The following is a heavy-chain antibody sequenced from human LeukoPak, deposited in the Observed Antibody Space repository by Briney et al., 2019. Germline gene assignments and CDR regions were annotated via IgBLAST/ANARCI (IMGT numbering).Heavy chain of an antibody. V-gene: IGHV1-24*01. CDR1: GYTLTELS. CDR2: FDPEDGET. D-gene: IGHD3-16*02. J-gene: IGHJ4*02. Sequence: ASVKVSCKVSGYTLTELSMHWVRQAPGKGLEWMGGFDPEDGETTYAQKFQGRVTMTEDTSTDTAYMELSSLRSEDTAVYYCATDRDYVWGSYRYKLGYWGQGTLVTVSS. CDR3: ATDRDYVWGSYRYKLGY.